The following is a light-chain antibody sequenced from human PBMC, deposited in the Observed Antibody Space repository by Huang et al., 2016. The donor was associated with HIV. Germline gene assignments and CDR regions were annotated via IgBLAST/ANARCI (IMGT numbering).Light chain of an antibody. CDR1: QSVLYNSNNKNF. Sequence: DIWMTQFPDSLAVSLGERATINCRSSQSVLYNSNNKNFLAWYQQKPGQPPKRLFYWASTRESGVPDRFTGSGSGTDFTLTISSLQAEDVAVYYCQQYYSTPLTFGGGTKVEIK. CDR3: QQYYSTPLT. J-gene: IGKJ4*01. V-gene: IGKV4-1*01. CDR2: WAS.